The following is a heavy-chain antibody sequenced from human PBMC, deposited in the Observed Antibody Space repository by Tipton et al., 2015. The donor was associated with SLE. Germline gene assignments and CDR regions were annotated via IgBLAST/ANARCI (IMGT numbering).Heavy chain of an antibody. Sequence: TLSLTCTVSGGSISSYYWSWIRQPPGKGLEWIGYIYYSGSTNYNPSLKSRVTISVDTSKNQFSLKLSSVTAADTAVYYCARGLRDGYNSPLLDYWGQGTLVTVSS. CDR2: IYYSGST. CDR1: GGSISSYY. J-gene: IGHJ4*02. D-gene: IGHD5-24*01. CDR3: ARGLRDGYNSPLLDY. V-gene: IGHV4-59*01.